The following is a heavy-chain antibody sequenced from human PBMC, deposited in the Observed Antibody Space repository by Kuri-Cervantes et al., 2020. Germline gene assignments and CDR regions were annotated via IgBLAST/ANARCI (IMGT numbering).Heavy chain of an antibody. Sequence: GESLKISCAASGFTFSSYGMHWVRQAPGKGLEWVAVISYDGSNKYYADSVKGRFTISGDNSKNTLYLQMNSLRAEDTAVYYCARDLDGYNYLGYWGQGTLVTVSS. CDR2: ISYDGSNK. CDR1: GFTFSSYG. D-gene: IGHD5-24*01. V-gene: IGHV3-30*03. J-gene: IGHJ4*02. CDR3: ARDLDGYNYLGY.